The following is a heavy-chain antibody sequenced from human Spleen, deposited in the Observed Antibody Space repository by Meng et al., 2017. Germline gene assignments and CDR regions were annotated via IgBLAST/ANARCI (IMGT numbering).Heavy chain of an antibody. J-gene: IGHJ4*02. CDR3: VRDFGGNSDY. D-gene: IGHD2-21*01. CDR1: GFTFSSTA. V-gene: IGHV3-23*04. CDR2: MNEDGTTI. Sequence: VQLVESGGGLVQPGGSLRLSCAASGFTFSSTAMTWVRQAPGKGLEWVSRMNEDGTTINYADSVQGRFTISRDSARNTLYLQMNTLRVEDTAIYYCVRDFGGNSDYWGQGTLVTVSS.